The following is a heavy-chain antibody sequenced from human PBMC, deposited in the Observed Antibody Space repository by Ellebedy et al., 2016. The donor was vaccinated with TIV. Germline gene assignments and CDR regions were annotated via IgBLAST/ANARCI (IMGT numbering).Heavy chain of an antibody. D-gene: IGHD3-22*01. J-gene: IGHJ4*02. Sequence: AASVKVSCKASGYTFTGYYMHWVRQAPGQGLEWMGWINPNSGGTNYAQKFQGRVTMTRDTSISTAYMELSRLRSDDTAVYYCARVGDSSGYYPLALDYWGQGTLVTVSS. CDR3: ARVGDSSGYYPLALDY. V-gene: IGHV1-2*02. CDR2: INPNSGGT. CDR1: GYTFTGYY.